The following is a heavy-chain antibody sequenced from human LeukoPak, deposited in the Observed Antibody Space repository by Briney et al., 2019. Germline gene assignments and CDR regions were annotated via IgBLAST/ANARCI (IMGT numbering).Heavy chain of an antibody. V-gene: IGHV1-69*02. CDR2: IIPFLSLT. CDR1: GDTFSNYP. Sequence: GASVKVSCKASGDTFSNYPINWVRQAPGQGLEWLGRIIPFLSLTNYAQNFQDRVTITADKSTSTAYMELSSLRSEDTAVYYCCFGVVIEYYYGMDVWGQGTTVTVSS. J-gene: IGHJ6*02. CDR3: CFGVVIEYYYGMDV. D-gene: IGHD3-3*01.